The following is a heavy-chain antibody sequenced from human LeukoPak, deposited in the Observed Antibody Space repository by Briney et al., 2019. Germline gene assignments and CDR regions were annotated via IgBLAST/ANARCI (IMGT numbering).Heavy chain of an antibody. CDR1: GYTFTGYY. D-gene: IGHD2-2*01. J-gene: IGHJ5*02. CDR3: ATAGYCSSTSCYNFDP. CDR2: INPNSGDT. V-gene: IGHV1-2*06. Sequence: ASVKVSCKASGYTFTGYYMHWVRQAPGQGLEWMGRINPNSGDTNYAQKFQGRVTMTRDTSISTAYMELSSLRSEDTAVYYCATAGYCSSTSCYNFDPWGQGTLVTVSS.